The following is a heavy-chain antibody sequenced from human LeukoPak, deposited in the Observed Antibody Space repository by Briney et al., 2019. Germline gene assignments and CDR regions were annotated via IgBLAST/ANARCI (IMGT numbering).Heavy chain of an antibody. CDR1: GFTFSSYG. D-gene: IGHD3-22*01. CDR2: IGVGGTT. Sequence: PGGSLRLSCAASGFTFSSYGMNWVRQAPGKGLEWVSGIGVGGTTYYADSVKGRFTISRDTSKNTLYLQMNSLRAEDTAVYYCAKTQGYYDCWGQGTPVTVSS. J-gene: IGHJ4*02. V-gene: IGHV3-23*01. CDR3: AKTQGYYDC.